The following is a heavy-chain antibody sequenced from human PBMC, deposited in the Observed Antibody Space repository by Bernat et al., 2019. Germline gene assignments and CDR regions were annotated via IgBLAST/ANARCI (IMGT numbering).Heavy chain of an antibody. CDR3: ARDWSFYGIFDY. J-gene: IGHJ4*02. D-gene: IGHD2/OR15-2a*01. Sequence: QVQLVESGGGVVQPGRSLRLSCAASGFSFSTYGMHWVRQAPGKGLEWVEVIWDDGSNKYYADSVKSRFTISRDNSKSTRYLQMNSLRAEDTAVYYCARDWSFYGIFDYWDQGTLVTVSS. V-gene: IGHV3-33*01. CDR2: IWDDGSNK. CDR1: GFSFSTYG.